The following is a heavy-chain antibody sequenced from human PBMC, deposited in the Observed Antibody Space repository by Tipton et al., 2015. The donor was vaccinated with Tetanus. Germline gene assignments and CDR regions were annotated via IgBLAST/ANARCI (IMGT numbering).Heavy chain of an antibody. V-gene: IGHV3-23*03. CDR2: SYSGGSYA. Sequence: TWIRQPPGKGLEWVSVSYSGGSYAYYADSVKGRFTTSRDDSKNTLYLHMTSLRVEDTAVYYCATKIKFGRGLVIPGSFDLWGQGTMVTVFS. J-gene: IGHJ3*01. CDR3: ATKIKFGRGLVIPGSFDL. D-gene: IGHD3-16*02.